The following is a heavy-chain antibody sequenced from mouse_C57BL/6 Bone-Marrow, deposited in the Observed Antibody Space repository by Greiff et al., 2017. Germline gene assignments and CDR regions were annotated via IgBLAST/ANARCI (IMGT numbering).Heavy chain of an antibody. D-gene: IGHD1-1*01. CDR3: ARPHYYGTLDY. CDR2: IYPGDGDT. Sequence: QVQLQQSGAELVKPGASVKISCKASGYAFSSYWMHWVKQRPGKGLEWIGQIYPGDGDTNYNGKFKGKATLTADKSSSTAYMQLSSLTSEDSAVYFCARPHYYGTLDYWGQGTTLTVSS. CDR1: GYAFSSYW. V-gene: IGHV1-80*01. J-gene: IGHJ2*01.